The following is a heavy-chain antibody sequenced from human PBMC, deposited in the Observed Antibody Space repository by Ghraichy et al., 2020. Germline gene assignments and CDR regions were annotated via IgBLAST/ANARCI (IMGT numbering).Heavy chain of an antibody. D-gene: IGHD4-17*01. CDR2: IYYSGST. V-gene: IGHV4-31*03. CDR1: GGSISSGGYY. CDR3: ARDRTTTVTTANYYYGMDV. J-gene: IGHJ6*02. Sequence: SETLSLTCTVSGGSISSGGYYWSWIRQHPGKGLEWIGYIYYSGSTYYNPSLKSRVTISVDTSKNQFSLKLSSVTAVDTAVYYCARDRTTTVTTANYYYGMDVWGQGTTVTVSS.